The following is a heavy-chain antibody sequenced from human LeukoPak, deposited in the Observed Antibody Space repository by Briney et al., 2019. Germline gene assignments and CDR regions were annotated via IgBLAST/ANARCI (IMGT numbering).Heavy chain of an antibody. J-gene: IGHJ3*02. D-gene: IGHD2-21*01. CDR1: GFTFCTYF. V-gene: IGHV3-30-3*01. CDR2: IASDGSHT. CDR3: AKERQDTILHSGAFDI. Sequence: GGSLRLSCAASGFTFCTYFMHCVRQAPGKGLEWVADIASDGSHTFYVESVKGRFTISRDNSKNTLYLQMNRLRAEDTAVYFCAKERQDTILHSGAFDIWGQGTMVTVSS.